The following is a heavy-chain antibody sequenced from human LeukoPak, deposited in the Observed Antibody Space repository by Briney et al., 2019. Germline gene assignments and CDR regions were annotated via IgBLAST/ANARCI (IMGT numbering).Heavy chain of an antibody. V-gene: IGHV3-73*01. CDR1: GFSFSGSS. Sequence: GGSLRLSCAASGFSFSGSSVHWVRQSSGRGLEWVGLIDKKDNLYATAYAESVRGRFTISRDDSKDTAFLHMDSLKTADTALYYCTRYRATYNWFDPWGQGTLVTVSS. CDR3: TRYRATYNWFDP. CDR2: IDKKDNLYAT. D-gene: IGHD1-26*01. J-gene: IGHJ5*02.